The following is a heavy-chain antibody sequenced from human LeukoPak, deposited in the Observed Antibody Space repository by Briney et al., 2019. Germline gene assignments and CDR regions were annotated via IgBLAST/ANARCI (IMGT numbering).Heavy chain of an antibody. V-gene: IGHV4-39*01. Sequence: SETLSLTCTVSGDSFSSSSHYWGWPRQPPGRGLEWIGSIRNSGNTYYSPSLKSRVTISVDTSKNQFSLKLSSVTAADTAVYYCARHVYGEYGPGDYWGQGILVTVSS. J-gene: IGHJ4*02. CDR1: GDSFSSSSHY. CDR3: ARHVYGEYGPGDY. CDR2: IRNSGNT. D-gene: IGHD4-17*01.